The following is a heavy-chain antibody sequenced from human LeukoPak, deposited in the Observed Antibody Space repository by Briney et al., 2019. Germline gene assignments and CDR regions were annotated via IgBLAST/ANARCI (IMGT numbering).Heavy chain of an antibody. CDR3: ARDLYYYDSSGLYPPGY. Sequence: RGSLRLSCAASGFTFSDYYMSWIRQAPGKGLEWVSYISSSGSTIYYADSVKGRFTISRDNAKNSLYLQMNSLRAEDTAVYYCARDLYYYDSSGLYPPGYWGQGTLVTVSS. V-gene: IGHV3-11*04. D-gene: IGHD3-22*01. CDR2: ISSSGSTI. CDR1: GFTFSDYY. J-gene: IGHJ4*02.